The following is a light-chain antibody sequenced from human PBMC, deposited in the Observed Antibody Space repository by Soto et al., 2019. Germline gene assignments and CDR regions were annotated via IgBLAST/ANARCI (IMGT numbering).Light chain of an antibody. CDR1: QGISSR. CDR2: DAS. J-gene: IGKJ1*01. V-gene: IGKV1-12*01. CDR3: QQYNSYS. Sequence: DIQMTQSPSSMFASVGDRVTITCRASQGISSRLAWYQQKPGKAPKLLIYDASSLQSGVPSRFSGSGSGTEFTLTISSLQPDDFATYYCQQYNSYSFGQGTKVDI.